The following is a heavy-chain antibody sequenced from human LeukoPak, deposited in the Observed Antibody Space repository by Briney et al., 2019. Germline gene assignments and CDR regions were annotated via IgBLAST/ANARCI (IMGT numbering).Heavy chain of an antibody. CDR3: ARERRTTTGYHDAFDI. D-gene: IGHD1-1*01. CDR1: GGSFSGYY. Sequence: KPSETLSLACAVYGGSFSGYYWSWIRQPPGKGLEWIGEINHSGSTNYNPSLKSRVTISVDTSKNQFSLKLSSVTAADTAVYYCARERRTTTGYHDAFDIWGQGTMVTVSS. V-gene: IGHV4-34*01. J-gene: IGHJ3*02. CDR2: INHSGST.